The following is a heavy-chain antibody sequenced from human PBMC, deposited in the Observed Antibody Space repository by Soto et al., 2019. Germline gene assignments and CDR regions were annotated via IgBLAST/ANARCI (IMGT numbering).Heavy chain of an antibody. V-gene: IGHV1-8*01. Sequence: QVQLVQSGAEVRKPGALVRVSCKATGYSFTRHDINWLRQAAGQGLEWMGWMNPNSGNAVYAQKFQGRVTMTRNTSITTAYIEVTILKSEDTAVYFCARGAYNDYSHWFDPWGQGTLVTVSS. D-gene: IGHD4-4*01. J-gene: IGHJ5*02. CDR2: MNPNSGNA. CDR1: GYSFTRHD. CDR3: ARGAYNDYSHWFDP.